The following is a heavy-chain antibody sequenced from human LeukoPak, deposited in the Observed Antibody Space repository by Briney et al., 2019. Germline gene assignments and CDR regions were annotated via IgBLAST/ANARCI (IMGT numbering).Heavy chain of an antibody. D-gene: IGHD4-17*01. CDR3: ASHTVTTPYGMDV. Sequence: PSETLSLTCTVSGGSISSYYWSWIRQPPGKGLEWIGNIYYDGSTNYNPSLKSRVTISVDTSKNQFSLKLTSVTAADTALYYCASHTVTTPYGMDVWGQGTTVTVSS. J-gene: IGHJ6*02. CDR1: GGSISSYY. CDR2: IYYDGST. V-gene: IGHV4-59*01.